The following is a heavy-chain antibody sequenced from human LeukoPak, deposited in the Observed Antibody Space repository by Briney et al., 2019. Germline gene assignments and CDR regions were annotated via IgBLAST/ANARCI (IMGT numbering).Heavy chain of an antibody. CDR2: IRYDGSNK. Sequence: GALGLSCAAAGFPFKNYGMHWVRQAPGKGLEWVAFIRYDGSNKYYPDSVKGRFTISRDNSKNTLYLQMNSLRAEDTAVYYCAKEGAYFGSGSYIGHYMDVWGKGTTVTVSS. V-gene: IGHV3-30*02. J-gene: IGHJ6*03. CDR3: AKEGAYFGSGSYIGHYMDV. D-gene: IGHD3-10*01. CDR1: GFPFKNYG.